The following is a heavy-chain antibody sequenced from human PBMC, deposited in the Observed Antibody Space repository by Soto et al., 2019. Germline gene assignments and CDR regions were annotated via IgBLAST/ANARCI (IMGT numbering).Heavy chain of an antibody. J-gene: IGHJ6*02. CDR2: IRSKANSYAT. D-gene: IGHD6-19*01. Sequence: GGSLRLSCAASGFTFSGSAMHWVRQASGKGLEWVGRIRSKANSYATAYAASVKGRFTISRDDSKNTAYLQMNSLKTKDTAVYYCTRQPNSGWYYYYGMDVWGQGTTVTVSS. CDR3: TRQPNSGWYYYYGMDV. V-gene: IGHV3-73*01. CDR1: GFTFSGSA.